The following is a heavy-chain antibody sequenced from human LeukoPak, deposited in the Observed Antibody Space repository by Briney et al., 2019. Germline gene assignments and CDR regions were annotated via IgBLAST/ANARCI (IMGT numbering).Heavy chain of an antibody. CDR2: VKDTIIGGTT. Sequence: PGRTLRLSRAASGLTFTNTWLGCVRQAPGQGMEWGGRVKDTIIGGTTEYAAPVQCRFTISRDDSRNTLYLQMNSLRSEDSALYYCATYRSGWSFSNWGQGTLVTVSS. V-gene: IGHV3-15*01. CDR3: ATYRSGWSFSN. CDR1: GLTFTNTW. J-gene: IGHJ4*02. D-gene: IGHD6-19*01.